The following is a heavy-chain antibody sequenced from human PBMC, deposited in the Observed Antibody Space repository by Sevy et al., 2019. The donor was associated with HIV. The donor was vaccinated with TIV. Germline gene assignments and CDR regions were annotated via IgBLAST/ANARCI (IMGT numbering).Heavy chain of an antibody. Sequence: ASVKVSYKASGYTFTGYYMHWVRQAPGQGLEWMGWINPDSGGPNYAPMFQGRVTLTRDTSISTAYMELSRLKSDDTAVYYCVRDDRDGYFDYWGQGTLVTVSS. V-gene: IGHV1-2*02. CDR3: VRDDRDGYFDY. J-gene: IGHJ4*02. CDR1: GYTFTGYY. CDR2: INPDSGGP.